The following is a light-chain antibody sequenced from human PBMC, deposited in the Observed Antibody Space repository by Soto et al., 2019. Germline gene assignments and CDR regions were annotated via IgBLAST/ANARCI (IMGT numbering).Light chain of an antibody. CDR2: DVS. Sequence: IVLTQSPATLSLSPGDRATLSCRASQGVSIYLAWYQQKPGQAPRLLIYDVSKRATGIPARFSGSGSGTDFTLTISSLQHEHVAVYYCQQRGAFGQGTKVEIK. CDR3: QQRGA. J-gene: IGKJ2*01. V-gene: IGKV3-11*01. CDR1: QGVSIY.